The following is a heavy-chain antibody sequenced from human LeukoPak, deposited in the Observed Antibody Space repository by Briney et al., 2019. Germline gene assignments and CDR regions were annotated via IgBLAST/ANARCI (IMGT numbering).Heavy chain of an antibody. CDR2: INHSGST. Sequence: KPSETLSLTCAVYGGSFSGYYWSWIRQPPGKGLGWIGEINHSGSTNYNPSLKSRVTISVDTSKNQFSLKLSSVTAADTAVYYCASWTGIAAAGTGWFDPWGQGTLVTVSS. V-gene: IGHV4-34*01. CDR3: ASWTGIAAAGTGWFDP. J-gene: IGHJ5*02. D-gene: IGHD6-13*01. CDR1: GGSFSGYY.